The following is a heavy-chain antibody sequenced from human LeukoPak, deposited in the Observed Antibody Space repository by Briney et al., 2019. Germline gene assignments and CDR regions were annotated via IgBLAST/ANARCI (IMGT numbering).Heavy chain of an antibody. V-gene: IGHV3-21*01. CDR1: GFTFSSYS. CDR3: ARDITMIVVENWFDP. CDR2: ISSSSSYI. J-gene: IGHJ5*02. D-gene: IGHD3-22*01. Sequence: GGSLRLSCAASGFTFSSYSMNWVRQAPGKGLEWVSSISSSSSYIYYADSVKGRFTISRDNAKNSLYLQMNSLRAEDTAVYCCARDITMIVVENWFDPWGQGTLVTVSS.